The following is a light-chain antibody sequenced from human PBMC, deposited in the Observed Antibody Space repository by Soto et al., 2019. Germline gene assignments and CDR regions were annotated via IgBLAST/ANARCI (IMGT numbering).Light chain of an antibody. Sequence: DLQMTQSPSSLSASVGDRVTITCRASQSISTYLNWYQQKPGRAPKLLIYAASSLQSGVPSRFSGSGSGTDFTLTISSLQPEDSATYYCQQSYSAPITFGQGTRLEMK. CDR2: AAS. J-gene: IGKJ5*01. CDR3: QQSYSAPIT. V-gene: IGKV1-39*01. CDR1: QSISTY.